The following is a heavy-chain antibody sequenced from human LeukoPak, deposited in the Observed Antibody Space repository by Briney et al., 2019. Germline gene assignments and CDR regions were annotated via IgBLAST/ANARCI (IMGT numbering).Heavy chain of an antibody. CDR1: GGSISSSSYY. CDR3: ATPGPFMITFGGVIPGYSDY. V-gene: IGHV4-39*07. J-gene: IGHJ4*02. Sequence: SETLSLTCTVSGGSISSSSYYWGWIRQPPGKGLEWIGSIYYSGSTYYNPSLKSRVTISVDTSKNQFSLKLSSVTAADTAVYYCATPGPFMITFGGVIPGYSDYWGQGTLVTVSS. D-gene: IGHD3-16*02. CDR2: IYYSGST.